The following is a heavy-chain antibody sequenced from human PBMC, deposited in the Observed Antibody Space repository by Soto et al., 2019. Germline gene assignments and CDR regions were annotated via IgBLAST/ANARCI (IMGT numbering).Heavy chain of an antibody. CDR1: GFTFSSYG. J-gene: IGHJ4*02. Sequence: XGSLKLSCAASGFTFSSYGMHWVRQAPGKGLEWVAVISYDGSNKYYADSVKGRFTISRDNSKNTLYLQMNSLRAEDTAVYYCAKGLRYFDWLCDYWGQGTLVTVSS. V-gene: IGHV3-30*18. CDR2: ISYDGSNK. CDR3: AKGLRYFDWLCDY. D-gene: IGHD3-9*01.